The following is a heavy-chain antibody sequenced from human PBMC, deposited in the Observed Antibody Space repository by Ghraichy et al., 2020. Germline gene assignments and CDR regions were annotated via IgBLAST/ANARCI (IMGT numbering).Heavy chain of an antibody. CDR2: IYYSGST. V-gene: IGHV4-39*01. J-gene: IGHJ6*02. CDR3: ARSRSSTSCYTCYCGMDV. Sequence: SETLSLTCTVSGGSISSSSYYWGWIRQPPGKGLEWIGSIYYSGSTYYNPCLKSRVTISVDTSKHQFSLKLSSVTAADTAVYYCARSRSSTSCYTCYCGMDVWGQGTTVTVSS. CDR1: GGSISSSSYY. D-gene: IGHD2-2*02.